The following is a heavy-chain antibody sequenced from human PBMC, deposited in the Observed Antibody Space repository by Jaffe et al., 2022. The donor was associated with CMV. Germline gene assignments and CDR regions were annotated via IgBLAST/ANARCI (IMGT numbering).Heavy chain of an antibody. D-gene: IGHD6-13*01. Sequence: QVQLQESGPGLVKASETLSLTCSVSGGSITTNYYYWGWIRQPPGKGLEWIGTIYYSGSTYYNPSLKSRVTISLDTSRNQFSLKVNSVTAADTALYYCARPASSRRFDAFEIWGQGTVVTVSP. CDR3: ARPASSRRFDAFEI. CDR2: IYYSGST. J-gene: IGHJ3*02. CDR1: GGSITTNYYY. V-gene: IGHV4-39*01.